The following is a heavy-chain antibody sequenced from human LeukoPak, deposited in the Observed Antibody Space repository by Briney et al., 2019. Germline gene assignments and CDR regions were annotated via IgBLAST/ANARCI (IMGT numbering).Heavy chain of an antibody. D-gene: IGHD3-9*01. J-gene: IGHJ4*02. Sequence: XRQAPGKGXXWMGGFDPEDGETIYAQKFQGRVTMTEDTSTDTAYMELSSLRSEDTAVYYCATEVNFDWFILGYWGQGTLVTVSS. CDR3: ATEVNFDWFILGY. V-gene: IGHV1-24*01. CDR2: FDPEDGET.